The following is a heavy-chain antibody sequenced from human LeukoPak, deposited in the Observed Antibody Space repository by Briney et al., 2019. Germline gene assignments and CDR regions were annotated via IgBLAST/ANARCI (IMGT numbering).Heavy chain of an antibody. CDR2: INHSGST. J-gene: IGHJ4*02. Sequence: SETLSLTCTVSGGSISSYYWSWIRQPPGKGLEWIGEINHSGSTNYNPSLKSRVTISVDTSKNQFSLKLSSVTAADTAVYYCARRVTIRPFDYWGQGTLVTVSS. CDR3: ARRVTIRPFDY. V-gene: IGHV4-34*01. CDR1: GGSISSYY. D-gene: IGHD3-3*01.